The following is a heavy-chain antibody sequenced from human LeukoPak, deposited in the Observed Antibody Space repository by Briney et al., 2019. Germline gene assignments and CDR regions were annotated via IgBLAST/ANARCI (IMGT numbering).Heavy chain of an antibody. J-gene: IGHJ4*02. V-gene: IGHV1-8*01. CDR2: MNPNSGNT. CDR3: ARGSLFTMVRGERGKEYYFDY. Sequence: GASVKVSCKASGYTFTSYDINWVRQATGQGLEWMGWMNPNSGNTGYAQKFQGRVTMTRNTSISTAYMELSSLRSEDTAVYYRARGSLFTMVRGERGKEYYFDYWGQGTLVTVSS. D-gene: IGHD3-10*01. CDR1: GYTFTSYD.